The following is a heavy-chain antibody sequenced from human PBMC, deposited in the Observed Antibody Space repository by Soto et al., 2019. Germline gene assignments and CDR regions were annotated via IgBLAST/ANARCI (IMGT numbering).Heavy chain of an antibody. CDR2: IYYSGST. V-gene: IGHV4-30-4*01. Sequence: QVQLQESGPGLVKPSQTLSLTCTVSGTSLSRGDYYWSWIRQPPGKGLEWIGYIYYSGSTYYNAAFTSRVTMSVDMSKHQFAQNRNSVTAADTAVYYCAGGSISILGGPRAGVDVWGQGTAVTASS. CDR1: GTSLSRGDYY. D-gene: IGHD3-3*01. J-gene: IGHJ6*02. CDR3: AGGSISILGGPRAGVDV.